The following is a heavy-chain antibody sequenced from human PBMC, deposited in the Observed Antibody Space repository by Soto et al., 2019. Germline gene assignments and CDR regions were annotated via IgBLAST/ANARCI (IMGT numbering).Heavy chain of an antibody. V-gene: IGHV3-23*01. Sequence: EVQLLESGGDLVRPGGSLSLSCAASGFTFSSNPLSWVRQAPGKGLEWVSTISGRGDDTYYTDSVKGRFTISRDNPKNTLYVHMNSLRAEDTAVYYCARAQPTYSSSYFDYWGQGTLVTVSS. D-gene: IGHD3-22*01. CDR1: GFTFSSNP. CDR3: ARAQPTYSSSYFDY. J-gene: IGHJ4*02. CDR2: ISGRGDDT.